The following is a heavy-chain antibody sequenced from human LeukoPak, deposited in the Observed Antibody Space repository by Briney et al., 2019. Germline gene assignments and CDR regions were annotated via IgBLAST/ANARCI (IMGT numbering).Heavy chain of an antibody. CDR2: ISGSGDNT. CDR1: GFTVRSNY. J-gene: IGHJ4*02. V-gene: IGHV3-23*01. Sequence: PGGSLRLSCAASGFTVRSNYMSWVRQAPGKGLEWVSGISGSGDNTYYADSVKGRFTISRDNSKNTLYVQVNSLGTEDTAAYYCAIGSYYDSSGSFYFDYWGQGTLVTVSS. CDR3: AIGSYYDSSGSFYFDY. D-gene: IGHD3-22*01.